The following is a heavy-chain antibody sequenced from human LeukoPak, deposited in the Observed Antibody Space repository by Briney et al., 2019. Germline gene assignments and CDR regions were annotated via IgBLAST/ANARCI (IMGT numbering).Heavy chain of an antibody. CDR3: ARHYRYYYDSSDYYYGASGAFDI. J-gene: IGHJ3*02. D-gene: IGHD3-22*01. CDR1: GYSFTNYW. Sequence: GESLRISCKGSGYSFTNYWISWVRQMPGKGREWMGRIDPSDSYTNYSPSFQGHVTISADKSISTAYLQWSSLKASDTAMYYCARHYRYYYDSSDYYYGASGAFDIWGQGTMVTVSS. V-gene: IGHV5-10-1*01. CDR2: IDPSDSYT.